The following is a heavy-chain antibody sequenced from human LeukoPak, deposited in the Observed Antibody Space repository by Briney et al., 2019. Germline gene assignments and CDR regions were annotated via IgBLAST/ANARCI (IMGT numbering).Heavy chain of an antibody. Sequence: GSLRLSCAASGFTFSSYWMSWVRQPPGKGLEWIAYISDIGSINYNPSLKSRVTISLDTPKNQFSLKLSSVTAADTAVYYCAGHHPRNTVDFWGQGTLVTVSS. V-gene: IGHV4-59*08. CDR2: ISDIGSI. CDR3: AGHHPRNTVDF. CDR1: GFTFSSYW. D-gene: IGHD2-8*02. J-gene: IGHJ4*02.